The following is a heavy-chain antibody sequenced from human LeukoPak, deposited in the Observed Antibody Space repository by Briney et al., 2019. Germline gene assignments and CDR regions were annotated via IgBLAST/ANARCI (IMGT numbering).Heavy chain of an antibody. V-gene: IGHV3-33*06. CDR2: IWYDGSNI. CDR1: GSMFSDYG. Sequence: GGSLRLSCAASGSMFSDYGMHWVRQAPGKGLEWAAAIWYDGSNIFYADSVKGRFTISRDNSKNALYLQMNSLRAEDTADYYCAKEGDRGEALYYYYMDVWGNGTTVTVSS. J-gene: IGHJ6*03. D-gene: IGHD3-10*01. CDR3: AKEGDRGEALYYYYMDV.